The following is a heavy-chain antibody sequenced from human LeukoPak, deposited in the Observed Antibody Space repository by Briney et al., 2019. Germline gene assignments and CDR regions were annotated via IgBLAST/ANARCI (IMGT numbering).Heavy chain of an antibody. D-gene: IGHD2-15*01. CDR2: ISSSGSTI. Sequence: PGRSLRLSCVSLGFTFSSYEMNWVRHAPGKGLEWVAYISSSGSTIYYADSVKGRLTISRDNAKNSLYLQMNSLRAEDTAVYYWARDPRRYWSGGSCSEEVDYWGQGTLVTVSS. V-gene: IGHV3-48*03. J-gene: IGHJ4*02. CDR3: ARDPRRYWSGGSCSEEVDY. CDR1: GFTFSSYE.